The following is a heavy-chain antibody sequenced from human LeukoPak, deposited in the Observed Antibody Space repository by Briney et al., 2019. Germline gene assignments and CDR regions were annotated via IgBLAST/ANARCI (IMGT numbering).Heavy chain of an antibody. CDR1: GGSIGRFY. CDR3: ARGVATFFDR. V-gene: IGHV4-59*01. CDR2: VCDSESFSDSDSKTIPDHDNT. D-gene: IGHD5-12*01. Sequence: SGTLSLTCTVSGGSIGRFYWSWVRQPPGRNLEWVGYVCDSESFSDSDSKTIPDHDNTNYNPALKGRVTISLATSKKQVSLNLTTVTAADTAVYFCARGVATFFDRWGRGALVAVSS. J-gene: IGHJ4*02.